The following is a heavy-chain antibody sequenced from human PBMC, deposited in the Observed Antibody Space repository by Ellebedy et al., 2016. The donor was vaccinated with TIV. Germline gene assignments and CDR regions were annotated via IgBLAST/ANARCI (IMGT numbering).Heavy chain of an antibody. Sequence: GESLKISXAASGFTFSSYAMHWVRQAPGKGLEWVAVISYDGSNKYYADSVKGRFTISRDNSKNTLYLQMNSLRAEDTAVYYCARDYGDYYYYGMDVWGQGTTVTVSS. CDR3: ARDYGDYYYYGMDV. J-gene: IGHJ6*02. D-gene: IGHD4-17*01. CDR1: GFTFSSYA. V-gene: IGHV3-30-3*01. CDR2: ISYDGSNK.